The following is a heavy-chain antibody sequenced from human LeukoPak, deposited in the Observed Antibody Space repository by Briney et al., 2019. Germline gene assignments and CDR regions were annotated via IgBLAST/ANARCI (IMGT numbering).Heavy chain of an antibody. D-gene: IGHD3-16*01. J-gene: IGHJ5*02. CDR3: ARGHYGFGP. CDR2: MYYSGGDT. Sequence: LETLSLTCTVFGGSISGYYWSWLRQPPGKGLEWIAYMYYSGGDTDYNPSLNSRVAISVDTSTSQVSLKLRSVTAADTAVYYCARGHYGFGPWGQGILVTVSS. CDR1: GGSISGYY. V-gene: IGHV4-59*08.